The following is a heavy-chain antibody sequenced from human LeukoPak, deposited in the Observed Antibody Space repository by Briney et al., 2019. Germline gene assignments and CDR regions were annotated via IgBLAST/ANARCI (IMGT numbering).Heavy chain of an antibody. CDR2: MNPNSGNT. Sequence: GASVKVSCKASGYTFTSYGISWVRQAPGQGLEWMGWMNPNSGNTGYAQKFQGRVTITRNTSISTAYMELSSLRSEDTAVYYCARGTDWNYDAFDIWGQGTMVTVSS. V-gene: IGHV1-8*03. D-gene: IGHD1-7*01. CDR3: ARGTDWNYDAFDI. CDR1: GYTFTSYG. J-gene: IGHJ3*02.